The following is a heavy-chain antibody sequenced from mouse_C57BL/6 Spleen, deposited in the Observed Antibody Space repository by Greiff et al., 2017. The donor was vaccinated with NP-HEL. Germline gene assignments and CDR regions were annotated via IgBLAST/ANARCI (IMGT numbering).Heavy chain of an antibody. D-gene: IGHD2-2*01. J-gene: IGHJ3*01. CDR1: GFTFSDYG. CDR2: ISSGSSTI. V-gene: IGHV5-17*01. Sequence: EVHLVESGGGLVKPGGSLKLSCAASGFTFSDYGMHWVRQAPEKGLEWVAYISSGSSTIYYADTVKGRFTISRDNAKNTLFLQMTSLRSEDTAMYYCARLGVTTGFAYWGQGTLVTVSA. CDR3: ARLGVTTGFAY.